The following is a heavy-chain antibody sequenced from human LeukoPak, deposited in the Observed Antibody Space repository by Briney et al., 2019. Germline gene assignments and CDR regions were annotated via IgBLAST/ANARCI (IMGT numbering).Heavy chain of an antibody. CDR1: GFSLSTYG. Sequence: GGSLRLSCAASGFSLSTYGMHWVRQAPGKGLEWVAFVRFDGSNEYYADPVKGRFTISRDNSKNTLYLQMNSLRVEDTAVYYCANGFEAGRDSSGYSFDYWGQGTLVTVSS. CDR2: VRFDGSNE. D-gene: IGHD3-22*01. V-gene: IGHV3-30*02. J-gene: IGHJ4*02. CDR3: ANGFEAGRDSSGYSFDY.